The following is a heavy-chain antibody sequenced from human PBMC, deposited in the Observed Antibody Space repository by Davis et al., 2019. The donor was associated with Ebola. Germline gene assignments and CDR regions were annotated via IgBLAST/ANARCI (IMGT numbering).Heavy chain of an antibody. Sequence: PGGSLRLSCTASGFTFTNYAIHWVRQSPGKGLEWVAIVWYDGSNKYYTDSVKGRFTISRDNSKNTVYLQMNSLGNEDTAVYYCARDEGGSYFYYMDVWGKGTTVIVSS. CDR2: VWYDGSNK. CDR3: ARDEGGSYFYYMDV. V-gene: IGHV3-33*01. J-gene: IGHJ6*03. D-gene: IGHD1-26*01. CDR1: GFTFTNYA.